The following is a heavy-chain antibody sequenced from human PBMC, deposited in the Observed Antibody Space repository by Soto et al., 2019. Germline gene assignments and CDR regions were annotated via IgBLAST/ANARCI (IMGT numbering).Heavy chain of an antibody. V-gene: IGHV4-31*03. CDR1: DGSIKSSGYY. J-gene: IGHJ4*02. CDR3: ARAGGYYYESSGYLDY. D-gene: IGHD3-22*01. CDR2: ISYNGST. Sequence: PSETLSLTCTVSDGSIKSSGYYWSWIRQHPGKGLEWIGYISYNGSTYYSPSLKSRVTISVDMSKNQFSLKLSSVTAADTAVYYCARAGGYYYESSGYLDYWGQGTLVTVSS.